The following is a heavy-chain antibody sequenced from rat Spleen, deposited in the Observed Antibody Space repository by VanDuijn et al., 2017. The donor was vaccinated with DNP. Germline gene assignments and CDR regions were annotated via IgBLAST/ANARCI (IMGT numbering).Heavy chain of an antibody. V-gene: IGHV5S11*01. CDR1: GFTFSDYN. CDR2: ISTGGGNT. CDR3: AITTTAFDY. J-gene: IGHJ2*01. D-gene: IGHD1-10*01. Sequence: EVQLVESGGGLVQPGRSLKLSCAASGFTFSDYNMAWVRQAPKKGLEWVASISTGGGNTYYRDSVKGRFTISRDNSKSTLYLQMDSLRSEETGTYYCAITTTAFDYWGQGVMVTVSS.